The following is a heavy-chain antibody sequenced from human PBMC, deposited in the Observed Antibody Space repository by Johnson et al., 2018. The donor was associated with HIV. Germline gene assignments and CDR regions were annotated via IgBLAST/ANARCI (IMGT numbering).Heavy chain of an antibody. CDR3: ARACRDGYTCDAFDI. D-gene: IGHD5-24*01. V-gene: IGHV3-66*01. CDR1: GFTVSSNY. CDR2: IFSGGST. Sequence: VQLVESGGGLVQPGGSLRLSCAASGFTVSSNYMSWVRQAPGKGLDWVSVIFSGGSTYYADSVKGRFPISRDNSKNTLYLQMNSLRVEDTAVYYCARACRDGYTCDAFDIWGQGTMVTVSS. J-gene: IGHJ3*02.